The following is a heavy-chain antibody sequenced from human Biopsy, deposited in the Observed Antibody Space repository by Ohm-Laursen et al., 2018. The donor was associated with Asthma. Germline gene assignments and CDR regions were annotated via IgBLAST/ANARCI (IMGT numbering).Heavy chain of an antibody. CDR1: GFTFGDYW. Sequence: SLRLSCLASGFTFGDYWMSWVRQVPGKGLEWVANIKHDGSEKNHVDSLKGRFTISRDNAKNLLFLQMNSLRAEDTAVYYCARTFRFWSPYHAEHYQLWGQGTLVTVSS. V-gene: IGHV3-7*01. J-gene: IGHJ1*01. D-gene: IGHD3-3*01. CDR2: IKHDGSEK. CDR3: ARTFRFWSPYHAEHYQL.